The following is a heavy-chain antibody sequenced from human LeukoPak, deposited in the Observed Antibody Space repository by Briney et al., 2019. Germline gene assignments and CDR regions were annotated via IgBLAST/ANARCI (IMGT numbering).Heavy chain of an antibody. Sequence: SETLSLTCTVSGGSISSYYWSWIRQPPGGGREWIGYIYYSGSTDYNPSLKSRVTILVDTCKNQFSLKLSSVTAADTAVYYCARADGYYYGMDVWGQGTTVTVSS. J-gene: IGHJ6*02. V-gene: IGHV4-59*01. CDR3: ARADGYYYGMDV. CDR2: IYYSGST. CDR1: GGSISSYY.